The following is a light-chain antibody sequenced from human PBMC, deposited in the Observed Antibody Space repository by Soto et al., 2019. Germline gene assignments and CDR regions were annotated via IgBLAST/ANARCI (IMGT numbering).Light chain of an antibody. Sequence: EIVMTQSPATLSLSPGERATLSCRASQSVGSNLAWYQHKPGQAPRLLIYDASTRATGIPARFSGSGSGTEFTLTISSLQSEDFAVYSCQQYGDWPGAFGGGTKVEIK. J-gene: IGKJ4*01. CDR1: QSVGSN. CDR2: DAS. V-gene: IGKV3D-15*01. CDR3: QQYGDWPGA.